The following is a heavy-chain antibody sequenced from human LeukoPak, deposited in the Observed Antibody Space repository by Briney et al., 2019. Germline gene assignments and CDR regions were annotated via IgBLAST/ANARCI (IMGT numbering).Heavy chain of an antibody. J-gene: IGHJ4*02. D-gene: IGHD3-3*01. CDR1: GYTFTGYY. CDR3: ARNLITIFGVVIQAFAY. CDR2: INPNSGGT. Sequence: GASVKVSCKASGYTFTGYYMHWVRQAPGQGLEWMGWINPNSGGTNYAQKFQGRVTMTRDTSISTAYMELGSLRSEDTAVYYCARNLITIFGVVIQAFAYWGQGTLVTVSS. V-gene: IGHV1-2*02.